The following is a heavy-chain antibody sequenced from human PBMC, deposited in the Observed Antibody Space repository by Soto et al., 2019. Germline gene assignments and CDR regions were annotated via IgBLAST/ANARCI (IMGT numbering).Heavy chain of an antibody. Sequence: GGSLRLSCAASGFTFSSYAMHWVRQAPGKGLEWVAVISYDGSNKYYADSVKGRFTISRDNSKNTLYLQMNSLRAEDTAVYYCAREGPFDYWGQGTLVTVSS. CDR1: GFTFSSYA. CDR2: ISYDGSNK. J-gene: IGHJ4*02. V-gene: IGHV3-30-3*01. CDR3: AREGPFDY.